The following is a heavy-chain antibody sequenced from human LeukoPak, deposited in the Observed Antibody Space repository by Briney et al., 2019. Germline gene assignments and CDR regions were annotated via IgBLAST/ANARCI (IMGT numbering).Heavy chain of an antibody. CDR3: ARAPLGYCSSTSCHYYYYYYMDV. CDR1: GASISSYY. V-gene: IGHV4-59*01. D-gene: IGHD2-2*01. Sequence: SETPSLTCTVSGASISSYYWSWIRQPPGKGLEWIGYIYYSGSTNYNPSLKSRVTISVDTSKNQFSLKLSSVTAADTAVYYCARAPLGYCSSTSCHYYYYYYMDVWGKGTTVTVSS. CDR2: IYYSGST. J-gene: IGHJ6*03.